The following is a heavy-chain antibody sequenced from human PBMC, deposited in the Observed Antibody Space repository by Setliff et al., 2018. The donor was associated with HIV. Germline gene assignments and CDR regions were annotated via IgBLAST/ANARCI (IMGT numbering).Heavy chain of an antibody. J-gene: IGHJ4*02. CDR3: ATSGYSGYDPDY. CDR2: ISSTSSYT. CDR1: GFTFSDYY. Sequence: SLKISCAASGFTFSDYYMTWIRQAPGKGLEWVSYISSTSSYTNYADSVKGRFTISRDNAKNSLYLQMNSLRAEDTAVYYCATSGYSGYDPDYWGPGTLVTVSS. V-gene: IGHV3-11*03. D-gene: IGHD5-12*01.